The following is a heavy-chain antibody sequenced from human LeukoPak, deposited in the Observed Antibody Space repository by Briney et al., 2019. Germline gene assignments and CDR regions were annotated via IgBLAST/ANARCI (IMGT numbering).Heavy chain of an antibody. J-gene: IGHJ5*02. Sequence: SETLSLTCTVSGASISSYYWSWIRQPAGKGLEGIGRIYTSGSPSYNPSLKSRVTMSVDTSKNQFSLRLSSVTAADTALYYCAREAISSWFNWFDPWGQGTLVTVSS. D-gene: IGHD6-13*01. V-gene: IGHV4-4*07. CDR1: GASISSYY. CDR3: AREAISSWFNWFDP. CDR2: IYTSGSP.